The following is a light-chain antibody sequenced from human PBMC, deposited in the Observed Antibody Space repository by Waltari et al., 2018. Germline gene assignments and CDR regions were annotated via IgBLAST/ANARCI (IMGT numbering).Light chain of an antibody. V-gene: IGLV3-10*01. Sequence: SYELTQPPSVSVSPGHTARITCSGEALQKKYAYWYRQKSGQAPVLVIYEDTKRPSGIPERISGSNSGAVATLTITGAQVEDEADYYCYSTDYTGNYWVFGGGTKLTVL. CDR1: ALQKKY. CDR3: YSTDYTGNYWV. J-gene: IGLJ3*02. CDR2: EDT.